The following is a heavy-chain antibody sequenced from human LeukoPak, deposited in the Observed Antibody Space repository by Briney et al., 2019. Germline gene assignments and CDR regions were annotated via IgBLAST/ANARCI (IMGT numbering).Heavy chain of an antibody. J-gene: IGHJ3*02. V-gene: IGHV4-38-2*02. CDR3: AREVPYCSGGSCYSDAFDI. Sequence: SETLSLTCAVSGYSISSGYYWGWIRQSPGKGLEWIGSIYHSGSTYYNPSLKSRVTISVDTSKNQFSLKLSSVTAADTAVYYCAREVPYCSGGSCYSDAFDIWGQGTMVTVSS. CDR2: IYHSGST. CDR1: GYSISSGYY. D-gene: IGHD2-15*01.